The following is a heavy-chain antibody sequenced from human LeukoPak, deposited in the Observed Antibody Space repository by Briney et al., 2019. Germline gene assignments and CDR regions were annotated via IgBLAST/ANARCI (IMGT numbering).Heavy chain of an antibody. CDR3: VGSGGSYDWFHP. CDR2: ISGSGGST. V-gene: IGHV3-23*01. Sequence: GGSLRLSCAASGFTFSSYAMSWVRQAPGKGLEWVSAISGSGGSTYYADSVKGRFTISRDNSKNTLYLQMNSLRAEDTAVYYCVGSGGSYDWFHPWGQGTLVTVSS. J-gene: IGHJ5*02. CDR1: GFTFSSYA. D-gene: IGHD1-26*01.